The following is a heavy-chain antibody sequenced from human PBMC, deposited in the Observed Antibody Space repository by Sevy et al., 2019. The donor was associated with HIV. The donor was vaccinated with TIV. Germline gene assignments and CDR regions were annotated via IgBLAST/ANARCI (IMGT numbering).Heavy chain of an antibody. CDR1: GYSFSSHW. J-gene: IGHJ6*02. CDR3: ARFPPTGTTGDYYYYGMDV. V-gene: IGHV5-51*01. CDR2: IYPGDSDI. D-gene: IGHD4-17*01. Sequence: GESLKISCKGSGYSFSSHWIGWVRQMPGRGLEWMGIIYPGDSDIRYSPSFQGQVTLSAARSIDTAYLQWSSLKASDTAVYYCARFPPTGTTGDYYYYGMDVWGQGTTVTVSS.